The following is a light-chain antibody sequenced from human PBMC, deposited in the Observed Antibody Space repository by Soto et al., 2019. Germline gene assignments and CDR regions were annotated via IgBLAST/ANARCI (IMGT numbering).Light chain of an antibody. CDR3: QQYNNWLWT. Sequence: EIVMTQSPATLSVSPGERATLSCRTSQTVSNELAWYQQQPGQAPRLLIYAASTRATGIPARFSGSGSGTEFTLTISSLQSEDFAVYYCQQYNNWLWTFGQGTKVDIK. J-gene: IGKJ1*01. CDR1: QTVSNE. V-gene: IGKV3-15*01. CDR2: AAS.